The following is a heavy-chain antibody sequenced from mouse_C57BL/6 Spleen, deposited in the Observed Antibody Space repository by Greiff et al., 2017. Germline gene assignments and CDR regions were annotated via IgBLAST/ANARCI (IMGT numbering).Heavy chain of an antibody. D-gene: IGHD1-1*01. CDR3: ARGNYYGSGDLDY. V-gene: IGHV1-82*01. CDR1: GYAFSSSW. CDR2: IYPGDGDT. Sequence: VQLQQSGPELVKPGASVKISCKASGYAFSSSWMNWVKQRPGKGLEWIGRIYPGDGDTNYNGKFKGKATLTADKSSSTAYMQLSSLTSEDSAVYFCARGNYYGSGDLDYWGQGTTLTVSS. J-gene: IGHJ2*01.